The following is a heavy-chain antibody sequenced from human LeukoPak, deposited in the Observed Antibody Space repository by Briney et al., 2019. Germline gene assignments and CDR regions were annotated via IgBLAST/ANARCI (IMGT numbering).Heavy chain of an antibody. J-gene: IGHJ4*02. CDR1: GFTFSSYA. Sequence: PGGSLRLSCAASGFTFSSYAMSWVRQAPGKGLEWVSTISGSGDNTYYADSAKGRFTISRDNSKNTLYLQMNSLRADDTAIYYCAEDRTYYADFANDYWGQGTLVTVSS. D-gene: IGHD4-17*01. CDR2: ISGSGDNT. V-gene: IGHV3-23*01. CDR3: AEDRTYYADFANDY.